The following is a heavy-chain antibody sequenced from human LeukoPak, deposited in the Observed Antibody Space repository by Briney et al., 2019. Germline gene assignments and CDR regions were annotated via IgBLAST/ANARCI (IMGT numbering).Heavy chain of an antibody. V-gene: IGHV3-7*01. Sequence: GGSLRLSCAASGFSFSSFWMSWVRQAPGKGLEWVAKINPDGSERYYVGSVKGRFTISRDNPKNSLFLVMNNLSAEDTAVYHCAKFAWSGLDYWGQGKLVTVSS. CDR2: INPDGSER. D-gene: IGHD2-21*01. CDR1: GFSFSSFW. J-gene: IGHJ4*02. CDR3: AKFAWSGLDY.